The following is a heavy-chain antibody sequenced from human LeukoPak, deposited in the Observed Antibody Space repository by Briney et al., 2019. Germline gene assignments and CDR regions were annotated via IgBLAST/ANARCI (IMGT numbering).Heavy chain of an antibody. D-gene: IGHD6-19*01. J-gene: IGHJ4*02. V-gene: IGHV2-5*01. CDR1: GFSLSTNEVG. CDR2: IYWNGNK. Sequence: SGPTLVKPTQTLTLTCTFSGFSLSTNEVGVGWIRQPPGMALEWLALIYWNGNKFYSPSLKSRLTTTKDTSRNQVVLTMTSMDPVDTATYYCAHQANRAGWYPFDYWGQGALVTVSS. CDR3: AHQANRAGWYPFDY.